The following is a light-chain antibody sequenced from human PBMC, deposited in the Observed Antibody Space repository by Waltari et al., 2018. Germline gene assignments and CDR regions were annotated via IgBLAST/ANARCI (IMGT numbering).Light chain of an antibody. CDR2: AAS. V-gene: IGKV3-15*01. CDR1: QNISSY. J-gene: IGKJ1*01. Sequence: ETVLTQFPATLSVSPGDRATPSCRASQNISSYLAWYQHKSGQAPTLLIHAASTRATGIPARFSGSGSGTDFTLTISSLQSEDFAVYYCQQYNHWPRTFGQGTKVDIK. CDR3: QQYNHWPRT.